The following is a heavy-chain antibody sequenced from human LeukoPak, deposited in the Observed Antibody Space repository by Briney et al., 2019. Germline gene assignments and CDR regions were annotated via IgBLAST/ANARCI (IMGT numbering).Heavy chain of an antibody. CDR2: IYTSGST. V-gene: IGHV4-4*07. Sequence: SETLSLTCTVSGGGSISTHYWSWIRQPAGKGLEWIGRIYTSGSTNYNPSLKSRVTMSVDTSKNQFSLKLSSVTAADTAVYYCARGGIAAAGYNWFDPWGQGTLVTVSS. D-gene: IGHD6-13*01. CDR3: ARGGIAAAGYNWFDP. J-gene: IGHJ5*02. CDR1: GGGSISTHY.